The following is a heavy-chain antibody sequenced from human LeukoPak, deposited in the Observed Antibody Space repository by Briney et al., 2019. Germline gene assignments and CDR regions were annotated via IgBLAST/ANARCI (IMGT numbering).Heavy chain of an antibody. CDR3: ARLQRGSIAAAGFDY. V-gene: IGHV5-51*01. CDR2: IYPADSDI. D-gene: IGHD6-13*01. CDR1: GYSINNYW. Sequence: GESLKISCQGSGYSINNYWIAWVRRMPGKGLEWMGIIYPADSDIRYSPSFQGQVTISADKSISTAYLQWNSLKASDTAMYYCARLQRGSIAAAGFDYWGQGTLVTVSS. J-gene: IGHJ4*02.